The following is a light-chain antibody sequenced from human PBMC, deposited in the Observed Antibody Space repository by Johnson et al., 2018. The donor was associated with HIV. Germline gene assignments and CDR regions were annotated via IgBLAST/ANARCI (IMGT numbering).Light chain of an antibody. Sequence: HSVLTQPPSVSAAPGQKVTISCSGSNSNIGNNYVSWYQQLPGTAPKLLIYENNKRPSGIPDRFSGSKSGTSATLGITGLQTGDEADYYFGTWDSSLSAYYVFGTGTKVTVL. J-gene: IGLJ1*01. V-gene: IGLV1-51*02. CDR2: ENN. CDR3: GTWDSSLSAYYV. CDR1: NSNIGNNY.